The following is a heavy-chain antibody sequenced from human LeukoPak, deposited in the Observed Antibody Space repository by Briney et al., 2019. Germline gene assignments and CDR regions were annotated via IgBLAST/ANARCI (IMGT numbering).Heavy chain of an antibody. Sequence: PGGSLRLSCAASGFTFSSYSMNWVRQAPGKGLEWVSSISSSSXXIXXXXXXXXRFTISRDNAKNSLYLQMNSLRAEDTAVYYCARVTSGYYGYWGQGTLVTVSS. CDR1: GFTFSSYS. D-gene: IGHD3-3*01. CDR3: ARVTSGYYGY. J-gene: IGHJ4*02. V-gene: IGHV3-21*01. CDR2: ISSSSXXI.